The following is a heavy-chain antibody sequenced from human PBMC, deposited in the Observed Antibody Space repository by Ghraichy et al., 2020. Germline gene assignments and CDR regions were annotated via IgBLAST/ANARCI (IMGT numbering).Heavy chain of an antibody. CDR3: ARVPRARIAAARTGYFDL. CDR1: GGSFSGYY. V-gene: IGHV4-34*01. D-gene: IGHD6-13*01. CDR2: INHSGST. J-gene: IGHJ2*01. Sequence: SETLSLTCAVYGGSFSGYYWSWIRQPPGKGLEWIGEINHSGSTNYNPSLKSRVTISVDTSKNQFSLKLSSVTAADTAVYYCARVPRARIAAARTGYFDLWGRGTLVTVSS.